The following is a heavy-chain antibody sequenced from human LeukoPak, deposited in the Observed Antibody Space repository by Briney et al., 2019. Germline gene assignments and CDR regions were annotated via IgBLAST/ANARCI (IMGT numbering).Heavy chain of an antibody. J-gene: IGHJ5*02. CDR3: ARDSVVVIAHNWFDP. V-gene: IGHV1-2*06. D-gene: IGHD2-21*01. CDR2: INPNSGGT. CDR1: GYTFTGYY. Sequence: ASVKVSCKASGYTFTGYYMHWVRQAPGQGLEWMGRINPNSGGTNYAQKFQGRVIMTRDTSISTAYMELSRLRSDDTAVYYCARDSVVVIAHNWFDPWGQGTLVTVSS.